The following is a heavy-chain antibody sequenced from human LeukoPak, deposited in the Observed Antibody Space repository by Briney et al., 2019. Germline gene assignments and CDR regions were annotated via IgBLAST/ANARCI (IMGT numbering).Heavy chain of an antibody. V-gene: IGHV3-30-3*01. CDR3: AAMDYGGNSGAFDI. CDR1: GFTFSSYA. CDR2: ISYDGSNK. J-gene: IGHJ3*02. Sequence: GRSLRLSCAASGFTFSSYAMHWVRQAPGKGLEWVAVISYDGSNKYYADSVKGRFTISRDNSKNTLYLQMNSLRAEDTAVYYCAAMDYGGNSGAFDIWGQGTMVTVSS. D-gene: IGHD4-23*01.